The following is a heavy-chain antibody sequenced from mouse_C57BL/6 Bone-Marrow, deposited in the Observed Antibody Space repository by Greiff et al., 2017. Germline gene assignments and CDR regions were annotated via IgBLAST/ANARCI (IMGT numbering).Heavy chain of an antibody. CDR1: GFTFSSYA. Sequence: EVKVEESGGGLVKPGGSLKLSCAASGFTFSSYAMSWVRQTPEKRLEWVATISDGGSYTYYPDNVKGRFTISRDNAKNNLYLQMSHLKSEDTAMYYCERGNGYYVAWFAYWGQGTLVTVSA. J-gene: IGHJ3*01. V-gene: IGHV5-4*03. CDR3: ERGNGYYVAWFAY. CDR2: ISDGGSYT. D-gene: IGHD2-3*01.